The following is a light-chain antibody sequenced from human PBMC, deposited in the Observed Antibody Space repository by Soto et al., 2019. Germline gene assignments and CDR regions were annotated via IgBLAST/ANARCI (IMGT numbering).Light chain of an antibody. J-gene: IGKJ1*01. V-gene: IGKV3-20*01. CDR3: QQYAASPRT. CDR2: GAS. Sequence: EIVLTQSPGTLSLSPRERATLSCRASQSVSSNYVAWYQHKVGQAPRLLIYGASNRAPGIPDRFSGSGSGTDFPLTISRLEPEDFALYYCQQYAASPRTVGQGPQVEV. CDR1: QSVSSNY.